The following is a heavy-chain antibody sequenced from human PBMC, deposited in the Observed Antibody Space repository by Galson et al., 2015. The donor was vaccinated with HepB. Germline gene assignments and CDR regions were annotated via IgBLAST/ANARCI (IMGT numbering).Heavy chain of an antibody. CDR1: GGTFSSYA. CDR2: IIPIFGTA. Sequence: SVKVSCKASGGTFSSYAISWVRQAPGQGLEWMGGIIPIFGTANYAQKFQGRVTITAEESTSTAYMELSSLRSEDTAVYYCARVNPSSGAFDYWGQGTLVTVSS. V-gene: IGHV1-69*13. CDR3: ARVNPSSGAFDY. D-gene: IGHD6-19*01. J-gene: IGHJ4*02.